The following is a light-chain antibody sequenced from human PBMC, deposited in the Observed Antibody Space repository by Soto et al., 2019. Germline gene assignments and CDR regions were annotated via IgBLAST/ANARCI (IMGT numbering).Light chain of an antibody. Sequence: QSVLTQPASVSGAPGQSITISCTGTSNDVGGYKYVSWYQQRPGTAPKLIMFEVNNRPSGVSDRFSGSRSANTASLTISGLQAQDEADYYCSSYSSNNILSYVLGTGTKVTVL. J-gene: IGLJ1*01. CDR3: SSYSSNNILSYV. V-gene: IGLV2-14*03. CDR1: SNDVGGYKY. CDR2: EVN.